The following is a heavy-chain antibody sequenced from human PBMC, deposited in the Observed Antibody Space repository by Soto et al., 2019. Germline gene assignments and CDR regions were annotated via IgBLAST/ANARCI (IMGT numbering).Heavy chain of an antibody. Sequence: QVQLEESGPGLVKPSETLSLTCTVSGGSISSHYWSWVRQAPGKGLEWIGCIYYRGNTFYNPSLKSRGTISVDTSHNQFSLKLDSVTPADTAVYYCARDGREASGIDVWGQGTAVPVSS. D-gene: IGHD1-26*01. CDR3: ARDGREASGIDV. CDR1: GGSISSHY. V-gene: IGHV4-59*11. J-gene: IGHJ6*02. CDR2: IYYRGNT.